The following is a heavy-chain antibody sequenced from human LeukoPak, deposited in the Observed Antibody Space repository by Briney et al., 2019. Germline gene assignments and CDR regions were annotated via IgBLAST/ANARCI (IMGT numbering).Heavy chain of an antibody. CDR1: GFTFGDYA. CDR2: IRSKAYGGTT. Sequence: GRSLRLSCTASGFTFGDYAMSWVRQAPGKGLEWVGFIRSKAYGGTTEYAASVKGRFTISRDDSKSIAYLQMNSLKTDDTAVYYCSRWGPTVSFDYWGQGTLVTVSS. D-gene: IGHD4-17*01. V-gene: IGHV3-49*04. J-gene: IGHJ4*02. CDR3: SRWGPTVSFDY.